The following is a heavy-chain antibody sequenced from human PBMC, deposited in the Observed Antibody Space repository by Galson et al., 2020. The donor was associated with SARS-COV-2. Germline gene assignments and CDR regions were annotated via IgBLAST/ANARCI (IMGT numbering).Heavy chain of an antibody. D-gene: IGHD2-15*01. J-gene: IGHJ6*02. CDR2: ISSSGSTI. V-gene: IGHV3-48*03. CDR1: GFTFSSYE. CDR3: AREAGGPFYYYYYGMDV. Sequence: GSLRLSCAASGFTFSSYEMNWVRQAPGKGLEWVSYISSSGSTIYYADSVKGRFTISRDNAKNSLYLQMNSLRAEDTAVYYCAREAGGPFYYYYYGMDVWGQGTTVTVSS.